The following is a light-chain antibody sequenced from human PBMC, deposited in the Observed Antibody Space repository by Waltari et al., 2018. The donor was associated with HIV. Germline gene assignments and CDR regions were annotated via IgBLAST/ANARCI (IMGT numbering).Light chain of an antibody. Sequence: QPALTQPAPVSGSPGQSITLSCSGTSSAIGTYALVSWYQQHPGKAPKVIVYEVTKRPSGTSDRFSGSKSGNTASLTISGLQAEDEADYYCCSYAGRSIYVFGTGTTVTVL. V-gene: IGLV2-23*02. CDR3: CSYAGRSIYV. CDR1: SSAIGTYAL. CDR2: EVT. J-gene: IGLJ1*01.